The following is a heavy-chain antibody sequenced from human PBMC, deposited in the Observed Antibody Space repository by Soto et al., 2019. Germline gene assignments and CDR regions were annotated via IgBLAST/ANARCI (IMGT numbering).Heavy chain of an antibody. CDR3: AREWREYYDFWSGQAYYFDY. D-gene: IGHD3-3*01. V-gene: IGHV4-59*01. CDR1: GGSISSYY. Sequence: PSETLSLTCTVSGGSISSYYWSWIRQPPGKGLEWIGYIYYSGSTNYNPSLKSRVTISVDTSKNQFSLKLSSVTAADTAVYYCAREWREYYDFWSGQAYYFDYWVQGTLVTVSS. J-gene: IGHJ4*02. CDR2: IYYSGST.